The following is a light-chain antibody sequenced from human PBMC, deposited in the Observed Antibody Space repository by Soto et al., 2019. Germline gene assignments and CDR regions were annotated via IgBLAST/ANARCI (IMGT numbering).Light chain of an antibody. Sequence: QSALTQPASVSGSPGQSITISCAGTSRDVGGYNYVSWYQQYPGKAPKVIISEVTNRPSGVPNRFSGSKSGNTASLTFSGLQAEDEADYYCSSYTSVSTWLFGGGTKLTVL. CDR3: SSYTSVSTWL. V-gene: IGLV2-14*01. CDR1: SRDVGGYNY. CDR2: EVT. J-gene: IGLJ2*01.